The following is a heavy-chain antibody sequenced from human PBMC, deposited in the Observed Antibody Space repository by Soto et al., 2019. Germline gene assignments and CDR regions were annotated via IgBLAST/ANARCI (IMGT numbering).Heavy chain of an antibody. D-gene: IGHD3-9*01. V-gene: IGHV3-23*01. CDR1: GFIFSHYT. CDR3: TTWLSAHFDY. J-gene: IGHJ4*02. CDR2: ISDPVTGNT. Sequence: RLSCAASGFIFSHYTLNWVRQAPGKGLEWISTISDPVTGNTHYSESVRGRFTISRDDSRSTIYLQMDSLRADDTAIYYCTTWLSAHFDYWGQGALVTVS.